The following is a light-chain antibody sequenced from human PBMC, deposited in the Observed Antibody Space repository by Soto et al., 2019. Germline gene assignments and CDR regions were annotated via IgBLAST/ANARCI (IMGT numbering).Light chain of an antibody. CDR1: QSISNW. CDR3: QQYNSFSRT. J-gene: IGKJ1*01. Sequence: DIQMTQSPYTLSASVGDRVTITWRASQSISNWLAWYQQKPGKAPKLLIYDASSLESGVPSRFSGRGSGTEFILTINSLQPDDYATYYCQQYNSFSRTFGQGTKVDI. V-gene: IGKV1-5*01. CDR2: DAS.